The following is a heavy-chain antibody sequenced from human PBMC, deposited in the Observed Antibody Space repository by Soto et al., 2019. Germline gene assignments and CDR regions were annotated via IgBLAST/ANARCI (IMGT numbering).Heavy chain of an antibody. D-gene: IGHD3-22*01. CDR3: ATAAAPNYYDSSGYWNYYFDY. Sequence: ASVTVSCKASGYTFTGYYMHWVRQAPGQGLEWMGWINPNSGGTNYAQKFQGRVTMTEDTTTDTAYMELSSLRSEDTAVYYCATAAAPNYYDSSGYWNYYFDYWGQGTLVTVSS. V-gene: IGHV1-2*02. J-gene: IGHJ4*02. CDR2: INPNSGGT. CDR1: GYTFTGYY.